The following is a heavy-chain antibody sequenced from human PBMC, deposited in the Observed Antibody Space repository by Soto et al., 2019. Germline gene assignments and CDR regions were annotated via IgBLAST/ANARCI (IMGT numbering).Heavy chain of an antibody. CDR3: ARDRTGYSSDWFDP. D-gene: IGHD2-21*01. CDR1: GYTFTSYA. V-gene: IGHV1-3*01. CDR2: INAGNGNT. Sequence: GASVKVSCKASGYTFTSYAMHWVRQAPGQRLEWMGWINAGNGNTKYSQKFQGRVTITRDTSASTAYTELSSLRSEDTAVYYCARDRTGYSSDWFDPWGQGTMVTVS. J-gene: IGHJ5*02.